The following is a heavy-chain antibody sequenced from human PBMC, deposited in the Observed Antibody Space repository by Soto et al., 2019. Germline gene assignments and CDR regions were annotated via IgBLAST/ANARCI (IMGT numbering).Heavy chain of an antibody. CDR3: ARSRGYSNYESYGMDV. CDR2: VSDDGRNK. V-gene: IGHV3-30*04. Sequence: QVQLVESGGGVVQPGRSLRLSCGASGFTFNTHAMHWVRQAPGKGLEWVAVVSDDGRNKYYAVSAKGPYIISRDNSKNTLYLPTNSVRADATAVYYCARSRGYSNYESYGMDVWGQGTTVTVSS. J-gene: IGHJ6*02. D-gene: IGHD1-1*01. CDR1: GFTFNTHA.